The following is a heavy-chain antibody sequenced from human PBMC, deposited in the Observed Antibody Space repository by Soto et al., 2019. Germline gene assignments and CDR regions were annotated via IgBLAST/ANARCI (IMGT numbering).Heavy chain of an antibody. V-gene: IGHV1-18*04. J-gene: IGHJ6*02. CDR1: GYTFTSYG. Sequence: QVQLVQSGAEVKKPGASVKVSCKASGYTFTSYGITWVRQAPGQGLEWMGWISAYNGNTNYAQRLQGRVTMTTDTSTSTAYMELRSLRSDDTAVYYCVRDTWNIVVVPTVHLRMDVWGQGTTVTVSS. CDR2: ISAYNGNT. CDR3: VRDTWNIVVVPTVHLRMDV. D-gene: IGHD2-2*01.